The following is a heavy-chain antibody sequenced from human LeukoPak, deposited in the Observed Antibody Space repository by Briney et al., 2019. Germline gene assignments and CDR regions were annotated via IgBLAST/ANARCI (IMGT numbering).Heavy chain of an antibody. Sequence: SGGSLRLSCAASGSSVSSNFMTWVRQAPGKGLEWVSVIFSGGSTYYADSVKGRFTISRDNSKNTVYLQMNSLRVEDTAVYYCARGRRWDLLVSLIDASDIWGQGTMVTVSS. J-gene: IGHJ3*02. V-gene: IGHV3-53*01. D-gene: IGHD1-26*01. CDR1: GSSVSSNF. CDR3: ARGRRWDLLVSLIDASDI. CDR2: IFSGGST.